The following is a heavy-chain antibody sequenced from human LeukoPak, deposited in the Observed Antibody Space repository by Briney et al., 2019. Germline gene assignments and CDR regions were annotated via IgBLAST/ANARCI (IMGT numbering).Heavy chain of an antibody. J-gene: IGHJ4*02. CDR1: GFTFDDYA. D-gene: IGHD4-17*01. Sequence: PGGSLRLSCAASGFTFDDYAMHWVRQAPGKGLEWVSGISWNSGSIDYADSVKGRFTISRDNAKNTLYLQMNSLRAEDTAVYYCAKGGATVIDYWGQGTLVTVSS. CDR2: ISWNSGSI. V-gene: IGHV3-9*01. CDR3: AKGGATVIDY.